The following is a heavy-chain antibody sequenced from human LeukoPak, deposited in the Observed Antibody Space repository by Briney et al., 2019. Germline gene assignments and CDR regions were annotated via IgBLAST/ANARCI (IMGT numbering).Heavy chain of an antibody. CDR2: IYPGDSDI. D-gene: IGHD6-13*01. CDR3: ARQTSSDSWYKYGMDV. CDR1: GYSFTNYR. V-gene: IGHV5-51*01. Sequence: GESLKISCKGSGYSFTNYRIGWVRQMPGKGLEWMGIIYPGDSDIRYSPSFQGQVTISADKSISTAYLQWSSLKASDTAMYYCARQTSSDSWYKYGMDVWGQGTTVTVSS. J-gene: IGHJ6*02.